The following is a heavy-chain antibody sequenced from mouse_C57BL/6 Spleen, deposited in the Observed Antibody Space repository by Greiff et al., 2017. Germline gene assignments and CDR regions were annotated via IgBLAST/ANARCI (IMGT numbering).Heavy chain of an antibody. CDR3: AREGGNYYGSSYERGAMDY. CDR1: GYTFTSYW. V-gene: IGHV1-55*01. J-gene: IGHJ4*01. Sequence: QVQLQQPGAELVKPGASVKMSCKASGYTFTSYWITWVKQRPGQGLEWIGDIYPGSGSTNYNEKFKSKATLTVDTSSSTAYMQLSSLTSEDSAVYYCAREGGNYYGSSYERGAMDYWGQGTSVTVSS. D-gene: IGHD1-1*01. CDR2: IYPGSGST.